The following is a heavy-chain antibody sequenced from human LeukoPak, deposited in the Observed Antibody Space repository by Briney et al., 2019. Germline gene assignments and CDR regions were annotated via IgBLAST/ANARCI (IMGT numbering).Heavy chain of an antibody. CDR3: ARRGYNYGQFDL. V-gene: IGHV3-23*01. D-gene: IGHD5-18*01. CDR2: NIGSGGTT. CDR1: AFTIGNRA. Sequence: GGSLRLSCAASAFTIGNRAMGWFRQASGKGLEWVSLNIGSGGTTYYAGSVKGRFTVFRDTSRNTLHLQMNNLRAEDTALYYCARRGYNYGQFDLWGPGTLVTVSS. J-gene: IGHJ4*02.